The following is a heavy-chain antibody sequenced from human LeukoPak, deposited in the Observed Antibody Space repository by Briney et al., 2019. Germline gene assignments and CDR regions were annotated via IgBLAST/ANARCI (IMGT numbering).Heavy chain of an antibody. V-gene: IGHV3-23*01. CDR3: AKLISGYYPGVYFDY. CDR2: ISGSGGST. J-gene: IGHJ4*02. CDR1: GFTFSSYG. D-gene: IGHD3-22*01. Sequence: GGTLRLSCAASGFTFSSYGMSWVRQAPGKGLEWVSAISGSGGSTYYADSVKGRFTISRDNSKNTLYLQMNSLRAEDTAVYYCAKLISGYYPGVYFDYWGQGTLVTVSS.